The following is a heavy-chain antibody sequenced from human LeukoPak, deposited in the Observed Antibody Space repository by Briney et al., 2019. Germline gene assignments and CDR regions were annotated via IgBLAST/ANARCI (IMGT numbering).Heavy chain of an antibody. V-gene: IGHV5-51*01. D-gene: IGHD3-22*01. CDR2: IYPGDSDT. J-gene: IGHJ4*02. CDR1: GYSFTSYW. Sequence: GESLKISCKGSGYSFTSYWIGWVRQMPGKGLEWMGIIYPGDSDTRYSPSFQGQVTISADKSISTAYLQWSSLKASDTAIYYCARRPYYDSSGYYTIDYWGQGTLVTVSS. CDR3: ARRPYYDSSGYYTIDY.